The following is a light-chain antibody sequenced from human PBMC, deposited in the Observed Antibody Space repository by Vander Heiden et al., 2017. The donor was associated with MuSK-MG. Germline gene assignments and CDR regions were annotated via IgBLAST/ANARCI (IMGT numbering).Light chain of an antibody. V-gene: IGKV3-11*01. J-gene: IGKJ2*01. CDR3: QQRSNWLYT. CDR1: QRVGTI. CDR2: DAS. Sequence: EIVFTQSPANLSLYPGDRATVTCSPRQRVGTIVPWYQHNPGQAPTLLMYDASKRASGIPARFSGSGSGTDFTLTISSLEPEDFAVYYCQQRSNWLYTFGQGTKLEIK.